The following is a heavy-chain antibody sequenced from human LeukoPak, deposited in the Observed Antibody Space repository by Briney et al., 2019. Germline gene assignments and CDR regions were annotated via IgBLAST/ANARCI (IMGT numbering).Heavy chain of an antibody. J-gene: IGHJ4*02. CDR1: GFTFSTYA. CDR3: AKRGGYSFDY. Sequence: GGSLRLSCAASGFTFSTYAMNWVRQAPGKGLEWVSVFIGGGGSTYYADSVKGRFTISRDKSKNTLYLQMNSLRAEDTAVYYCAKRGGYSFDYWGQGTLVTVSS. D-gene: IGHD2-15*01. V-gene: IGHV3-23*01. CDR2: FIGGGGST.